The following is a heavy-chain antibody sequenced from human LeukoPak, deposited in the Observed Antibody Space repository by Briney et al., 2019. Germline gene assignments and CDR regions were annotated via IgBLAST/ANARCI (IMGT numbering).Heavy chain of an antibody. D-gene: IGHD6-13*01. J-gene: IGHJ4*02. V-gene: IGHV4-30-4*01. CDR2: ICYGGNT. CDR3: ARMRAAAGTWLFDS. Sequence: SQTLSLTCSVSGGSISSANYCWSWIRQPPAKGLEWIGYICYGGNTYYNPSLKSRVTISVDTSRNQFSLKVSSVTAADTAVYYCARMRAAAGTWLFDSWGQGTLVTVSS. CDR1: GGSISSANYC.